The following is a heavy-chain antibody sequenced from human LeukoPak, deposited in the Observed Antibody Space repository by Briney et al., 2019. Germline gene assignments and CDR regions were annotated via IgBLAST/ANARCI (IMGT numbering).Heavy chain of an antibody. J-gene: IGHJ6*03. CDR1: GGSISSYY. Sequence: SETLSLTCTVSGGSISSYYWSWIRQPPGKGLEYIGHIYYSGDTDYNPSLKSRVTISVDTSKNQFSLNLSSVTAADTAVYYCARWYCSSTTCYHMDVWGKGTTVTVSS. CDR3: ARWYCSSTTCYHMDV. V-gene: IGHV4-59*01. D-gene: IGHD2/OR15-2a*01. CDR2: IYYSGDT.